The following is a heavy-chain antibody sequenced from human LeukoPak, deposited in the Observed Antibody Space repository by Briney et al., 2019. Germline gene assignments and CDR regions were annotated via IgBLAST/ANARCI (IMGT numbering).Heavy chain of an antibody. Sequence: PSETLSLTCTVSNGSFSNHFWSWIRQPPGKGLEWIGYISYSGSAHYAPSLKSRVTISVDTSKNQFSLKLSSVTAADTAVYYCARGAPYYYYMDVWGKGTTVTVSS. CDR3: ARGAPYYYYMDV. CDR1: NGSFSNHF. CDR2: ISYSGSA. J-gene: IGHJ6*03. V-gene: IGHV4-59*11.